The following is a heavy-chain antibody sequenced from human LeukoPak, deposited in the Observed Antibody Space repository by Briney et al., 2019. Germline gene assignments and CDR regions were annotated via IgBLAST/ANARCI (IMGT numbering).Heavy chain of an antibody. D-gene: IGHD2-15*01. CDR2: IKQDGSEK. V-gene: IGHV3-7*01. J-gene: IGHJ4*02. CDR1: GFTFSSYG. CDR3: ARPRYCSGGSCYVDY. Sequence: PGGSLRLSCVASGFTFSSYGMHWVRQAPGKGLEWVAKIKQDGSEKYYVDSVKGRFTISRDNAKSSLYLQMNSLRAEDTAVYYCARPRYCSGGSCYVDYWGQGTLVTVSS.